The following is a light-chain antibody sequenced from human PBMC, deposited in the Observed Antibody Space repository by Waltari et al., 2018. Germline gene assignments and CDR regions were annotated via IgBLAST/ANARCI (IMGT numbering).Light chain of an antibody. CDR1: SSYVGGYNY. CDR2: DVT. CDR3: CSYTNSGTFVV. J-gene: IGLJ2*01. V-gene: IGLV2-23*02. Sequence: QSALPQPAPVSGSPGQSITISCTGNSSYVGGYNYVSWYAQHPVKAPKPMIYDVTKPPSGFSNGFSGCKSGNTAGLTISGLQPEDEGDYYCCSYTNSGTFVVFGGGTKLTVL.